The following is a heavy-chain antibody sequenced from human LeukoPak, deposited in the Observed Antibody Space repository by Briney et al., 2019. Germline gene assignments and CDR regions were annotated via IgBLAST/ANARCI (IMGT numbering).Heavy chain of an antibody. CDR1: GGSISSYY. Sequence: SETLSLTCTVSGGSISSYYWSWLRQPPKKGLEWIGYIHYSGSTNYNPSLSSRVTISVDTSKNQFSLRLTSVTAADTAVYYCARHSRTYYDFDYWGQGTLVTVSS. V-gene: IGHV4-59*08. CDR3: ARHSRTYYDFDY. CDR2: IHYSGST. J-gene: IGHJ4*02. D-gene: IGHD1-26*01.